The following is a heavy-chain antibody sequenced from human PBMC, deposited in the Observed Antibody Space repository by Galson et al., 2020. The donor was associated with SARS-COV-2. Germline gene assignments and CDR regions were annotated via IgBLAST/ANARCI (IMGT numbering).Heavy chain of an antibody. D-gene: IGHD3-22*01. CDR2: INPSGGST. CDR1: GYTFTSYY. J-gene: IGHJ4*02. CDR3: ARDDLRYYYDSSGYQGNFDY. V-gene: IGHV1-46*01. Sequence: ASVKVSCKASGYTFTSYYMHWVRQAPGQGLEWMGIINPSGGSTSYAQKFQGRVTMTRDTSTSTVYMELSSLRSEDTAVYYCARDDLRYYYDSSGYQGNFDYWGQGTLVTVSS.